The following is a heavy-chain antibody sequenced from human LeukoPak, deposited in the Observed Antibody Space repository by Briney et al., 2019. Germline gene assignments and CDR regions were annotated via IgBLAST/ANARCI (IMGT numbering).Heavy chain of an antibody. D-gene: IGHD6-6*01. CDR2: IIPIFGTA. Sequence: SVKVSCKASGGTFSSYAISWVRQAPGQGLEWMGGIIPIFGTANYAQKFQGRVTITADESTSTAYMELSSLRSEDTAVYYCARDESSIAGDMFDYWGQGTLVTVSS. CDR1: GGTFSSYA. CDR3: ARDESSIAGDMFDY. V-gene: IGHV1-69*01. J-gene: IGHJ4*02.